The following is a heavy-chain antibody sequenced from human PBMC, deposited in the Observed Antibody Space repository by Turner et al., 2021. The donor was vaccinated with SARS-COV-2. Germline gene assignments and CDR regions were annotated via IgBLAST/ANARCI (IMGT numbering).Heavy chain of an antibody. D-gene: IGHD3-22*01. Sequence: VQLVESGGGLVQPGGSLRLSCAASGFPFSSYAMHWVRQAPGKGLEWVAVISYDGSNKYYADSVKGRFTISRDNSKNTLYLQMNSLRAEDTAVYYCARGPRYYDSSGYYYSAVIGDSFDYWGQGTLVTVSS. V-gene: IGHV3-30*04. CDR2: ISYDGSNK. J-gene: IGHJ4*02. CDR1: GFPFSSYA. CDR3: ARGPRYYDSSGYYYSAVIGDSFDY.